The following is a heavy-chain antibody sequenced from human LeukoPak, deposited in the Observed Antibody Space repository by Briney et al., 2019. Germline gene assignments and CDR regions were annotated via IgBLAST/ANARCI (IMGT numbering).Heavy chain of an antibody. V-gene: IGHV3-53*01. D-gene: IGHD6-19*01. Sequence: PGGSLRLSCAASGFTVSSNYRTWVRQAPGKGLEWVSVIYSGGGTYYADSVKGRFTISRDNSKNTLYLQMNSLRAEDTAVYYCARDNGRSSRWYYYLEYWGQGTLVTVSS. CDR2: IYSGGGT. J-gene: IGHJ4*02. CDR1: GFTVSSNY. CDR3: ARDNGRSSRWYYYLEY.